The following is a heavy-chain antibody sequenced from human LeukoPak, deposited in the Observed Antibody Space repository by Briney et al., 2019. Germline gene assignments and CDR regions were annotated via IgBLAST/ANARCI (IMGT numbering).Heavy chain of an antibody. CDR3: ARELPVADN. D-gene: IGHD4-23*01. Sequence: GGSLRLSCAASGFTFSSYEMNWARQAPGKGLEWVSYISSSSSYIYYADSVKGRFTISRDNAKNSLYLQMNSLRAEDTAVYYCARELPVADNWGQGTLVTVSS. V-gene: IGHV3-21*05. CDR1: GFTFSSYE. J-gene: IGHJ4*02. CDR2: ISSSSSYI.